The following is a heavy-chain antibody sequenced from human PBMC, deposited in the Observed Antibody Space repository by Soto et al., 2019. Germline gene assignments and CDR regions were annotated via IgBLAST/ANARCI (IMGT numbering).Heavy chain of an antibody. CDR3: AREADYVNWFDP. CDR1: GFTFSSYS. J-gene: IGHJ5*02. V-gene: IGHV3-48*01. CDR2: ISSSSSTI. D-gene: IGHD4-17*01. Sequence: EVQLVESGGGLVQXGGSLRLSCXXXGFTFSSYSMNWVRQAPGKGLEWVSYISSSSSTIYYADSVKGRFTISRDNAKNSLYLQMNSLRAEDTAVYYCAREADYVNWFDPWGQGTLVTVSS.